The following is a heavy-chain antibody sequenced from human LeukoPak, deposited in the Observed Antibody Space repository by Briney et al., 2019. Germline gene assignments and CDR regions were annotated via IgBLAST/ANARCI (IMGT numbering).Heavy chain of an antibody. CDR1: GFTFSSYS. J-gene: IGHJ3*02. CDR2: ISSSSSYI. D-gene: IGHD6-13*01. Sequence: PGGSLRLSCAASGFTFSSYSMNWVRQAPGKGLEWVSSISSSSSYIYYAGSVKGRFTISRDNAKNSLYLQMNSLRAEDTAVYYCARARKYSSSWIGAFDIWGQGTMVTVSS. CDR3: ARARKYSSSWIGAFDI. V-gene: IGHV3-21*01.